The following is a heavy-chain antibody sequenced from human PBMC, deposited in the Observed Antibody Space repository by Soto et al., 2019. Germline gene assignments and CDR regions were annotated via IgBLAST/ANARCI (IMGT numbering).Heavy chain of an antibody. CDR2: ISGDTT. CDR1: GFTFSNYA. D-gene: IGHD3-3*01. CDR3: VKDWTGERCPCLDA. V-gene: IGHV3-23*01. J-gene: IGHJ6*02. Sequence: GGSLRLSCAVSGFTFSNYAMSWVRQAPGEGLEWVSSISGDTTYSADSVKGRFTISRDNSKNTLYLQMNSLRAEDTALYYCVKDWTGERCPCLDAWGQGTSVTVSS.